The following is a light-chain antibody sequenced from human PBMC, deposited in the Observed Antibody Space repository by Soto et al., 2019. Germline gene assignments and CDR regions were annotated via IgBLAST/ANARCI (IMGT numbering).Light chain of an antibody. CDR2: EVS. CDR3: SSYRTTSPCV. V-gene: IGLV2-14*01. Sequence: QSVLTQPASVSGSPGQSITISCTGTSSDIGGYNYVSWYDHHPGKAPRLIIYEVSNRPSGVSNRFSGSKSGNTASLTISGLQDEDEAHYYCSSYRTTSPCVFGTGTKLTVL. J-gene: IGLJ1*01. CDR1: SSDIGGYNY.